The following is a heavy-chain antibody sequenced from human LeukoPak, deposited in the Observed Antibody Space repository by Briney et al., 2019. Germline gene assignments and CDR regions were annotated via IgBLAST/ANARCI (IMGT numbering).Heavy chain of an antibody. CDR2: ISSSGSTI. CDR1: GFTFSSYE. V-gene: IGHV3-48*03. Sequence: GGSLRLSCAASGFTFSSYEMNWVRQAPGKGLEWVSYISSSGSTIYYADSVKGRFTISRDNAKNSLYLQMNSLRAENTAVYYCARASVRYGIIDYWGQGTLVTVSS. J-gene: IGHJ4*02. CDR3: ARASVRYGIIDY. D-gene: IGHD5-18*01.